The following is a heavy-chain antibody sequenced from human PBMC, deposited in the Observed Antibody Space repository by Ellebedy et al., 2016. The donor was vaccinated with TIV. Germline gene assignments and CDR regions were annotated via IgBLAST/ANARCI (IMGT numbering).Heavy chain of an antibody. CDR2: IYWDDDK. D-gene: IGHD3-3*01. V-gene: IGHV2-5*02. CDR3: VHSLSVVLGVIITLGTYDH. Sequence: SGPTLVKPTQTLTLTCTFSGFSLSTSGVGVGWIRQPPGKALEWLALIYWDDDKRYSPSLKSRLTITKDTSKNQVVLTMTNMDPVDTATYYCVHSLSVVLGVIITLGTYDHWGQGTLVTVSS. CDR1: GFSLSTSGVG. J-gene: IGHJ4*02.